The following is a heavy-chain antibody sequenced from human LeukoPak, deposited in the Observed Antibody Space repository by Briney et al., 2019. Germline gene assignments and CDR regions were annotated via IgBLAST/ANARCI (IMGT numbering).Heavy chain of an antibody. V-gene: IGHV1-2*02. Sequence: ASVKVSCKASGYTFTDYYMHWVRQAPGQGVECMGWINPNSGDTNYAQKLQGRVTMTRDTSISTAHMELSRLRSDDTAVYYCARANFLYCSSTTCLFDYWGQGTLVIVSS. CDR2: INPNSGDT. J-gene: IGHJ4*02. CDR1: GYTFTDYY. D-gene: IGHD2-2*01. CDR3: ARANFLYCSSTTCLFDY.